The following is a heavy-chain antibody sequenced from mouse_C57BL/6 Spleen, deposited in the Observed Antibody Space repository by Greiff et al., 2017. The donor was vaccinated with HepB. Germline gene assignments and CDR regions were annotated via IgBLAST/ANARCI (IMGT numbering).Heavy chain of an antibody. V-gene: IGHV5-16*01. J-gene: IGHJ2*01. D-gene: IGHD1-1*01. CDR3: ARVGPTTVVARYYFDY. CDR2: INYDGSST. CDR1: GFTFSDYY. Sequence: EVHLVESEGGLVQPGSSMKLSCTASGFTFSDYYMAWVRQVPEKGLEWVANINYDGSSTYYLDSLKSRFIISRDNAKNILYLQMSSLKSEDTATYYCARVGPTTVVARYYFDYWGQGTTLTVSS.